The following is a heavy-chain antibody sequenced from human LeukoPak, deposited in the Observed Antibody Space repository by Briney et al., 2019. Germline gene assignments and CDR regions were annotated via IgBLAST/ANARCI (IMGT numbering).Heavy chain of an antibody. D-gene: IGHD6-25*01. CDR3: AREVRSVEQRAHDY. V-gene: IGHV7-4-1*02. J-gene: IGHJ4*02. Sequence: ASVKVSCKASGGTFSSYAMNWVRQAPGQGLEWMGWINTNTGNPTYAQGFTGRFVFSLDTSVSTAYLQISSLKAEDTAVYYCAREVRSVEQRAHDYWGQGTLVTVSS. CDR1: GGTFSSYA. CDR2: INTNTGNP.